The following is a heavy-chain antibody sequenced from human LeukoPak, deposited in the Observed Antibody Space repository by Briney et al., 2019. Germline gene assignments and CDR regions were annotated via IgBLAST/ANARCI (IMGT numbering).Heavy chain of an antibody. V-gene: IGHV4-34*01. J-gene: IGHJ4*02. Sequence: SETLSLPRAVYGGSYRGYYWSWTSQPPGKGLEWIGEINQSGSTNYNPSLKSRVTISVETSSHQFSLKLSCVAPADTAVYYCARYTNDYGDYTAQYYFDYWGQGTLVTVSS. CDR1: GGSYRGYY. CDR2: INQSGST. D-gene: IGHD4-17*01. CDR3: ARYTNDYGDYTAQYYFDY.